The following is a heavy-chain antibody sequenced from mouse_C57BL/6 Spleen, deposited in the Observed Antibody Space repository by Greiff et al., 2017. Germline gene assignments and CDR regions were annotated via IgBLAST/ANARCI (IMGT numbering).Heavy chain of an antibody. Sequence: QVQLKESGPELVKPGASVKISCKASGYAFSSSWMNWVKQRPGKGLEWIGRIYPGDGDTNYNGKFKGKATLTADKSSSTAYMQLSSLTSEDSAVYFCARSPYYGSSGDYWGQGTTLTVSS. CDR1: GYAFSSSW. D-gene: IGHD1-1*01. CDR2: IYPGDGDT. CDR3: ARSPYYGSSGDY. J-gene: IGHJ2*01. V-gene: IGHV1-82*01.